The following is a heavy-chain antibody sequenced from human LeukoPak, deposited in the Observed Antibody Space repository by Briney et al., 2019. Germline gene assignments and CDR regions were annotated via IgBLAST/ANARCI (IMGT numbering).Heavy chain of an antibody. CDR1: GFTFSSHA. CDR2: ISYDGSNK. D-gene: IGHD6-19*01. J-gene: IGHJ4*02. Sequence: PGRSLRLFCAASGFTFSSHAMHWVRQAPGKGLEWVAVISYDGSNKYYAASVKGRFTISRDNFKKTVYLQMNSLRGEDTAVYYCARVSAARLAVSFDYWGEGTLVAVSS. CDR3: ARVSAARLAVSFDY. V-gene: IGHV3-30*04.